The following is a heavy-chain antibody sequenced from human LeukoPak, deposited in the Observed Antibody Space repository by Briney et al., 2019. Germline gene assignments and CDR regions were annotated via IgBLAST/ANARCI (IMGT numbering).Heavy chain of an antibody. CDR3: ARVPPLYYYYYGMDV. Sequence: ASVKVSCKASGYTFTSYDINWVRQATGQGLEWMGWMNPNSGNIGYAQKFQGRVTMTRNTSISTAYMELSSLRSEDTAVYYCARVPPLYYYYYGMDVWGQGTTVTISS. CDR2: MNPNSGNI. J-gene: IGHJ6*02. V-gene: IGHV1-8*01. CDR1: GYTFTSYD.